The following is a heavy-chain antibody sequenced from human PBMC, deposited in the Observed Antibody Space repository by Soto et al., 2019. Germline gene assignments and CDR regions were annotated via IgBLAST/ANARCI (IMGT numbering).Heavy chain of an antibody. CDR1: GYIFTSYY. CDR2: INPFDGSR. CDR3: SRVDPGETSPFDR. Sequence: ASVKVSCKASGYIFTSYYIHWVRQAPGQGLEWMGWINPFDGSRMFAQSFQGRVTMTRDTSTSTVYMEVSSLRSEDTAAYYCSRVDPGETSPFDRWGQGTLVTVCS. V-gene: IGHV1-46*03. D-gene: IGHD3-10*01. J-gene: IGHJ4*02.